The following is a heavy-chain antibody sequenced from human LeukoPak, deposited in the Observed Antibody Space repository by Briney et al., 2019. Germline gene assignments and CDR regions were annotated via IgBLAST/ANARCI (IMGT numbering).Heavy chain of an antibody. CDR3: ARAPAHYYDSSDHYYVGESYFDY. J-gene: IGHJ4*02. D-gene: IGHD3-22*01. V-gene: IGHV3-21*01. CDR1: GFTFSTYS. CDR2: ISSSSRYI. Sequence: GGSLRLSCSASGFTFSTYSMNWVRQAPGKGLEWVSSISSSSRYIYYADSVKGRFTISRDNAKNSLDLQMNSLRAEDTAVYYCARAPAHYYDSSDHYYVGESYFDYWGQGTLVTVSS.